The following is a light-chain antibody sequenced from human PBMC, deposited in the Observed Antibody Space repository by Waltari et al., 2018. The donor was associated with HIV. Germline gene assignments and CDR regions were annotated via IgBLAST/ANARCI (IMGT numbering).Light chain of an antibody. CDR2: SAS. Sequence: EIVLTQSPGPLSLSPGERATLSCRASQSVTSSYLAWYQQKPGQAPRLPISSASMSATGVPVRSRDSESGTDFTLTISTLEPEAFAVYYCQQVAHSRVTFGQGPSVEIK. CDR3: QQVAHSRVT. CDR1: QSVTSSY. J-gene: IGKJ1*01. V-gene: IGKV3-20*01.